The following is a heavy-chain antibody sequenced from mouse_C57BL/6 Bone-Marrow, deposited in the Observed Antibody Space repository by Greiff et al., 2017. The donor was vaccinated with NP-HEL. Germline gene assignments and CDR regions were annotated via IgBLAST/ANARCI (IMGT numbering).Heavy chain of an antibody. V-gene: IGHV1-81*01. CDR2: IYPRSGNT. Sequence: QVQLQQSGAELARPGASVKLSCKASGYTFTSYGISWVKQRTGQGLEWIGEIYPRSGNTYYNEKFKGKATLTADKSSSTAYMELRSLTSEDSAVYFWDGYYYGSSNEDFDYWGQGTTLTVSS. J-gene: IGHJ2*01. CDR1: GYTFTSYG. D-gene: IGHD1-1*01. CDR3: DGYYYGSSNEDFDY.